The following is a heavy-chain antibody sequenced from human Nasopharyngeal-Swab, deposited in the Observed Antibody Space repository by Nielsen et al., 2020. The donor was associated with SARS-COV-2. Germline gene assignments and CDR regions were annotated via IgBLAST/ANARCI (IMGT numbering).Heavy chain of an antibody. J-gene: IGHJ6*03. CDR2: ISSSSIYI. Sequence: ESLKISCAASGFTFNTCTMNWVRQDPGKGLEWVSSISSSSIYIYYADSVKGRFTISRDNVKNSLYLQMNSLRAEDTAVYYCARDPSDYYYYMDVWGKGTTVTVSS. V-gene: IGHV3-21*01. CDR1: GFTFNTCT. CDR3: ARDPSDYYYYMDV.